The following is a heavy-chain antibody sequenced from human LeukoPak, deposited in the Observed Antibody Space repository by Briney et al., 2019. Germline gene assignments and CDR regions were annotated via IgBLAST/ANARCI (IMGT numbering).Heavy chain of an antibody. J-gene: IGHJ6*03. CDR2: IKSKTDGGTT. CDR3: TTDWGARGYYYYYMDV. V-gene: IGHV3-15*01. CDR1: GFTFSNAW. D-gene: IGHD3-16*01. Sequence: GGSLRLTCAASGFTFSNAWMSWVRQAPGKGLEWVGRIKSKTDGGTTDYAAPVKGRFTISRDDSKNTLYLQMNSLKTEDTAVYYCTTDWGARGYYYYYMDVWGKGTTVTVSS.